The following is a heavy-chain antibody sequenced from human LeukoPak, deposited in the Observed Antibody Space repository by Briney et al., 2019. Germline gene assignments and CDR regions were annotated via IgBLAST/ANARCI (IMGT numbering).Heavy chain of an antibody. CDR3: ARRGHGSSWYFFDY. Sequence: GESLKISCKASGYSFTDYWIGWVRQMPGKGLEWMGIFYAGGSESRCSPSFQGQVAISVDKSISTAYLQWSSLKASDTAMYYCARRGHGSSWYFFDYWGQGTLVTVSS. CDR1: GYSFTDYW. CDR2: FYAGGSES. D-gene: IGHD6-13*01. V-gene: IGHV5-51*01. J-gene: IGHJ4*02.